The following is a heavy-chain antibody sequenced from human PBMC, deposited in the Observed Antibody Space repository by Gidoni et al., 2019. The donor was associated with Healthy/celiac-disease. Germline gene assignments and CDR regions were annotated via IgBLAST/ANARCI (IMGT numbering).Heavy chain of an antibody. Sequence: QVQLQESGPGLVKPSATLSLTCTVSGGSLSSYYWSWIRQPPGKGLEWIGYLYYSGSTNYNPSLKSRVTISVDTSKNQFSLKLSSVTAADTAVYYCARWGVGGFWSGYYSIDYWGQGTLVTVSS. CDR2: LYYSGST. CDR1: GGSLSSYY. CDR3: ARWGVGGFWSGYYSIDY. D-gene: IGHD3-3*01. V-gene: IGHV4-59*01. J-gene: IGHJ4*02.